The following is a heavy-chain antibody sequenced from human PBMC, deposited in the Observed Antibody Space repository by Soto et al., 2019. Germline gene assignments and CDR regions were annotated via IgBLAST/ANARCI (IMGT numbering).Heavy chain of an antibody. J-gene: IGHJ6*02. CDR2: IDWDDDK. D-gene: IGHD6-13*01. CDR3: ARISIAAAGTSSRLDYGMDV. CDR1: GFSLSTSGMC. Sequence: GSGPTLVNPTQTLTPTCTFSGFSLSTSGMCVSWIRQPPGKALEWLARIDWDDDKYYSTSLKTRLTISKDTSKNQVVLTMTNMDPVDTATYYCARISIAAAGTSSRLDYGMDVWGQGTTVTVSS. V-gene: IGHV2-70*11.